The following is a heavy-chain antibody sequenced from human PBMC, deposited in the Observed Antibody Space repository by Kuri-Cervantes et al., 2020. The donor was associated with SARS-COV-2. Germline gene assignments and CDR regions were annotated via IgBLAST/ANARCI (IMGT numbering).Heavy chain of an antibody. CDR2: ISYDGSNK. V-gene: IGHV3-30*03. CDR1: GFTFSSYG. D-gene: IGHD4-17*01. CDR3: ARNDDYGDYVDY. Sequence: GGSLRLSCAASGFTFSSYGMHWVRQAPGKGLEWVAVISYDGSNKYYADSVKGRFTISRDNAKNLLFLQMNSLRAEDTAVFYCARNDDYGDYVDYWGQGTLVTVSS. J-gene: IGHJ4*02.